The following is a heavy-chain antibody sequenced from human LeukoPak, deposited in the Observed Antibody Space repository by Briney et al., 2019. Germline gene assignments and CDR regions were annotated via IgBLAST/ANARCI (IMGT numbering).Heavy chain of an antibody. CDR1: GLAFSDVW. CDR3: ARGGSDSSRYWVY. CDR2: VRDDGREK. D-gene: IGHD6-19*01. V-gene: IGHV3-7*01. J-gene: IGHJ4*02. Sequence: GGSLRLSCAASGLAFSDVWMTLVRQTPRRGLEWVASVRDDGREKSYLDSVRGRFTISRDNGEKSVFLQMTSLRVEDTGIYFCARGGSDSSRYWVYWGKGTLVTVSS.